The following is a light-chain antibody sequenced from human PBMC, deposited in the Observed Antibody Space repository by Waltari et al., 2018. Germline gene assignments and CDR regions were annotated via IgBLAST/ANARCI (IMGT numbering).Light chain of an antibody. J-gene: IGKJ4*01. Sequence: DIQLTQSPSFLSASVGSRVTISCRAGQDISSYLACYQQKPGEAPKLLIYAASTLQSGVPSRFSGSGSVTEFTLTISSLQPEDFAAYYCQQLNVYPLTFGGGSKVEIK. CDR3: QQLNVYPLT. CDR1: QDISSY. V-gene: IGKV1-9*01. CDR2: AAS.